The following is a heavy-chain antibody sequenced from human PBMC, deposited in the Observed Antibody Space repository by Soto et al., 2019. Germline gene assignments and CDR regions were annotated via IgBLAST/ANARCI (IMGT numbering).Heavy chain of an antibody. Sequence: QVQLQEPGPGLVNPSQTLSLTCTVSGRSISSGGYYWGSIRQHPGKGLEWIEYIYYSGSTYYNPSLKCRVTISVDTSKNQFSLKLSSVTAADTAVYYCARGTMVRTTYNWFDPWGQGPLVTVSS. CDR3: ARGTMVRTTYNWFDP. J-gene: IGHJ5*02. CDR1: GRSISSGGYY. D-gene: IGHD3-10*01. V-gene: IGHV4-31*03. CDR2: IYYSGST.